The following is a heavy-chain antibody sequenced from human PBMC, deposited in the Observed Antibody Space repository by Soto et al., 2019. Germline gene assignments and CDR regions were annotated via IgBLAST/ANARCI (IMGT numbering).Heavy chain of an antibody. CDR1: GGSISSYY. D-gene: IGHD1-26*01. Sequence: SETLSLTCTVSGGSISSYYWSWIRQPPGKGLEWIGYIYYSGSTNYNPSLKSRVTISVDTSKNQFSLKLSSVTAADTAVYYCARALVVGATASYDAFDIWGQGTMVTV. J-gene: IGHJ3*02. CDR2: IYYSGST. CDR3: ARALVVGATASYDAFDI. V-gene: IGHV4-59*01.